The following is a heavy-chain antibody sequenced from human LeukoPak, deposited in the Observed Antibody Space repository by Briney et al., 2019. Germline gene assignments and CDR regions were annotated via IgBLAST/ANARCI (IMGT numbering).Heavy chain of an antibody. CDR3: ARAIDDFWSGYPDY. V-gene: IGHV1-69*04. CDR2: IIPILGIA. Sequence: KISCKGSGYSFTSYWIGWVRQAPGQGLEWMGRIIPILGIANYAQKFQGRVTITADKSTSTAYMELSSLRSEDTAVYYCARAIDDFWSGYPDYWGQGTLVTVSS. CDR1: GYSFTSYW. J-gene: IGHJ4*02. D-gene: IGHD3-3*01.